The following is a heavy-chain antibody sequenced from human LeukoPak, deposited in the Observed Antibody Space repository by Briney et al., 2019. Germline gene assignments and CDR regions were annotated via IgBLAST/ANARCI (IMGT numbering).Heavy chain of an antibody. J-gene: IGHJ4*02. V-gene: IGHV3-48*03. CDR2: ISSSGSTI. CDR3: VRGLRYTILGGDYF. CDR1: GFTFGGYD. D-gene: IGHD3-3*01. Sequence: GGSLSLSCAVSGFTFGGYDVKWVRQAPGKGLEWVSFISSSGSTINYADSVNGRFTISRDNAKNSLYLQMNSLRAEDTAVHYCVRGLRYTILGGDYFWGQGTLVTVSS.